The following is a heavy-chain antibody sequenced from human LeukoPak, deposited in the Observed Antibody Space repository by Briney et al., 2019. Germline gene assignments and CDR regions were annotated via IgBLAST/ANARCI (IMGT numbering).Heavy chain of an antibody. J-gene: IGHJ4*02. V-gene: IGHV4-39*01. Sequence: PSETLSLTCSVSGGSISRSTYYWGWIRQPPGKGLEWIGTLYYTGSTYYNPSLKSRVTISVDTSKNQFSLKLSSVTAADTAVYYCACRVDTAMVIAYWGQGILVTVSS. CDR1: GGSISRSTYY. CDR3: ACRVDTAMVIAY. CDR2: LYYTGST. D-gene: IGHD5-18*01.